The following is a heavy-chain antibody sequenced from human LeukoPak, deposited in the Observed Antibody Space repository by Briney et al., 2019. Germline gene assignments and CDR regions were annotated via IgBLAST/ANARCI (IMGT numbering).Heavy chain of an antibody. Sequence: GGSLKLSCAVSGFTFNYYAMTWVRQAPGKGLEWVSTISGSGVSTYYADSVKGRFTISRDNSKNTLYLQMNSLRTEDTALYYCARDSSGAAGSRPDYWGQGTLVTVSS. CDR1: GFTFNYYA. V-gene: IGHV3-23*01. CDR3: ARDSSGAAGSRPDY. CDR2: ISGSGVST. D-gene: IGHD3-22*01. J-gene: IGHJ4*02.